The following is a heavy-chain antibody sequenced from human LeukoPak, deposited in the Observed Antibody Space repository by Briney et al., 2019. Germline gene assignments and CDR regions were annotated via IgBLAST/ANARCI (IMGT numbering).Heavy chain of an antibody. J-gene: IGHJ5*02. CDR3: AKVAYYDFWSGYYGDWIDP. D-gene: IGHD3-3*01. Sequence: ASVKVSCKASGYTFTSYDINWVRQATGQGLEWMGWMNPNSGNTGYAQKFQGRVTMTRNTSISTAYMELSSLRSEDTAVYYCAKVAYYDFWSGYYGDWIDPWGQGTLVTVSS. CDR2: MNPNSGNT. CDR1: GYTFTSYD. V-gene: IGHV1-8*01.